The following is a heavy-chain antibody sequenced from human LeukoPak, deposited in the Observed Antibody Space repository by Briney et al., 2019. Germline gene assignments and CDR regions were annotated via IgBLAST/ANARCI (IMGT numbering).Heavy chain of an antibody. D-gene: IGHD4-17*01. J-gene: IGHJ4*02. Sequence: GASVEVSCKVSGYSLTDLSLHWVRQAPGKGLEWMGGFDPEDGEPIYAQKFQGRLSMTEDTSKDTGYMVLRTVRSEDTALYYCAKSHGDYGLLDYWGQGTLVTVSS. CDR2: FDPEDGEP. CDR3: AKSHGDYGLLDY. CDR1: GYSLTDLS. V-gene: IGHV1-24*01.